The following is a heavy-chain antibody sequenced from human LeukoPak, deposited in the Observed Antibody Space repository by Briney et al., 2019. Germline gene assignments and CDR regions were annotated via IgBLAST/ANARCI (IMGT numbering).Heavy chain of an antibody. CDR2: IYYSGST. D-gene: IGHD5-12*01. J-gene: IGHJ4*02. V-gene: IGHV4-59*01. CDR1: GGSISSYY. CDR3: ARGGYSDHFDY. Sequence: SETLSLTCTVSGGSISSYYWSWIRQPPGKGLEWIGYIYYSGSTNYNPSHKSRVTISVDTSKNQFSLKLSSVTAADTAVYYCARGGYSDHFDYWGQGTLVTVSS.